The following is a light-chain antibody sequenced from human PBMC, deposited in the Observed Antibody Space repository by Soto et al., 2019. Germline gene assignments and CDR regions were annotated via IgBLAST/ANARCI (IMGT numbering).Light chain of an antibody. Sequence: EIVLTQSPGTLSLSPGERATLSCRTSQSVSSSYLAWYQQKPGQAPRLLIYGASSRATGIPDRFSGSGSGTDFTLTISRLEPEDFAVYYCHQYNDWSLTFGGGTKVEIK. CDR2: GAS. CDR3: HQYNDWSLT. J-gene: IGKJ4*01. V-gene: IGKV3-20*01. CDR1: QSVSSSY.